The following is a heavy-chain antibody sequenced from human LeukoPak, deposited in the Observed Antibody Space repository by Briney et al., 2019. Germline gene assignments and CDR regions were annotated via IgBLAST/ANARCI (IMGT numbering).Heavy chain of an antibody. D-gene: IGHD4-17*01. CDR2: INPNSGGT. Sequence: GASVKVSCKASGYTFTGYYTHWVRQAPGQGLEWMGWINPNSGGTNYAQKFQGRVTMTRDTSISTAYMELSRLRSDDTAVYYCARDGRTTVTTSIPDDWGQGTLVTVSS. V-gene: IGHV1-2*02. J-gene: IGHJ4*02. CDR1: GYTFTGYY. CDR3: ARDGRTTVTTSIPDD.